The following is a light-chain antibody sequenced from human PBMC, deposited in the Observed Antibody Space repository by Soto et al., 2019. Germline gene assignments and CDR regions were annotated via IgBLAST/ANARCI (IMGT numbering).Light chain of an antibody. J-gene: IGLJ3*02. V-gene: IGLV2-11*01. CDR1: SSDVGDYHY. CDR3: CSYAGSYTWV. CDR2: AVN. Sequence: QSALTQPRSVSGSPGQSVTISCTGTSSDVGDYHYVSWYQQHPGKAPKLLIYAVNMRPSGVPDRFSGSKSGNTASLTISGLQAEDEADYSCCSYAGSYTWVFGGGTQLTVL.